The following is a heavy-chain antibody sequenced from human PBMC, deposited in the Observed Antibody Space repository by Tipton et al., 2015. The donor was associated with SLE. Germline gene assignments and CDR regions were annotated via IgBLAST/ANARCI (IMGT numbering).Heavy chain of an antibody. CDR3: ARDPNGGYGSFDY. CDR2: IYYSGSS. Sequence: LRLSCTVSGGSISSSSYYWGWIRQPPGKGLEWIGRIYYSGSSYYNPSLKSRVTISVDTSKNQFSLKLSSVTAADMAVYYCARDPNGGYGSFDYWGLGALVTVSS. V-gene: IGHV4-39*07. J-gene: IGHJ4*02. D-gene: IGHD7-27*01. CDR1: GGSISSSSYY.